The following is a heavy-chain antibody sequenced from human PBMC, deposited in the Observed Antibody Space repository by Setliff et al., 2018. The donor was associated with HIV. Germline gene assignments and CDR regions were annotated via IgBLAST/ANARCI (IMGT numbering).Heavy chain of an antibody. D-gene: IGHD1-26*01. CDR1: GGSINSYY. V-gene: IGHV4-4*08. Sequence: SETLSLTCGVSGGSINSYYWNWVRPPPGQGLEWIANKHTSGSTNYNPSPKSRVIISVDTSKKQFSLRLSSVTAADTAIYYCAGGVNSGTYWGYYYYRDVWGKGTTVTVSS. CDR2: KHTSGST. CDR3: AGGVNSGTYWGYYYYRDV. J-gene: IGHJ6*03.